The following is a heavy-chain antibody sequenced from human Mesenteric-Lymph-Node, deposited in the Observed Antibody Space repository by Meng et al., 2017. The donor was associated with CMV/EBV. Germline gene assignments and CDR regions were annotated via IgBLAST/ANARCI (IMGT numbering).Heavy chain of an antibody. D-gene: IGHD2-21*01. J-gene: IGHJ4*02. CDR1: GFSFSIYS. CDR2: ISSSSSSM. CDR3: ARDHYGGSVRTFDY. Sequence: GGSLRLSCAASGFSFSIYSMNWVRQVPGKGLEWVSYISSSSSSMFYADSMKGRFTISRDNTKNSLYLQMNNLRAEDTGIYYCARDHYGGSVRTFDYWGLGNLVTVSS. V-gene: IGHV3-48*04.